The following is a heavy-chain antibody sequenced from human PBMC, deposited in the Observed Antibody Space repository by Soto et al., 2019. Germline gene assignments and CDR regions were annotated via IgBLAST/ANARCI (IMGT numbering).Heavy chain of an antibody. CDR3: ARTTWYSSSWAHYYYGMDV. D-gene: IGHD6-13*01. CDR1: GFSLSTSGMC. CDR2: IDWDDDK. Sequence: SGPTLVNPTQTLTLTCTFSGFSLSTSGMCVSWIRQPPGKALEWLARIDWDDDKYYSTSLKTRLTISKDTSKNQVVLTMTNMDPVDTATYYCARTTWYSSSWAHYYYGMDVWGQGNTVTVSS. J-gene: IGHJ6*02. V-gene: IGHV2-70*11.